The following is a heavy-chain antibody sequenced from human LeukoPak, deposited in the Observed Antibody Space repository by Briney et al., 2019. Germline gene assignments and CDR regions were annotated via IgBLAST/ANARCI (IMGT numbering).Heavy chain of an antibody. CDR2: IRYDGGNK. CDR3: AKDGLGSGSYSDY. CDR1: GFTFSSYG. V-gene: IGHV3-30*02. D-gene: IGHD1-26*01. J-gene: IGHJ4*02. Sequence: GGSLRLSCAASGFTFSSYGMHWVRQAPGKGLEWVAFIRYDGGNKYYGDAVKGRFTISRDNYKNTLYLKMNSLRAEETAVYYCAKDGLGSGSYSDYWGQGTLVTVSS.